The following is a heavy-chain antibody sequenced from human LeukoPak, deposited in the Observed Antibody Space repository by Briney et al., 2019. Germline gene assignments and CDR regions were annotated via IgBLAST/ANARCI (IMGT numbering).Heavy chain of an antibody. CDR1: GGSISSSSSY. CDR2: TYNSWRS. J-gene: IGHJ4*02. D-gene: IGHD5-18*01. V-gene: IGHV4-39*01. CDR3: ARFSGYTYGYDY. Sequence: SETLSITCTVSGGSISSSSSYWGWIRQPPGKGLEWIGTTYNSWRSYYNPSLKSRVTISGDTSKNQFSLKVTSVTAADAAVYYCARFSGYTYGYDYWGQGTLVTVSS.